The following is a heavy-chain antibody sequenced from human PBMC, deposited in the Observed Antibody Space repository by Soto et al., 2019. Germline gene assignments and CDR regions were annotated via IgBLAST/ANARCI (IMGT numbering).Heavy chain of an antibody. Sequence: SETLSLTCTVSGGSISSYYWSWIRQPPGKGLEWIGYIYYRGSTNSTRSLKSRVTISVDTSKNQFSLKLSSVTAADTAVYYCAREVGYSYGYFDYWGQGTLVTVSS. V-gene: IGHV4-59*01. CDR2: IYYRGST. J-gene: IGHJ4*02. CDR3: AREVGYSYGYFDY. CDR1: GGSISSYY. D-gene: IGHD5-18*01.